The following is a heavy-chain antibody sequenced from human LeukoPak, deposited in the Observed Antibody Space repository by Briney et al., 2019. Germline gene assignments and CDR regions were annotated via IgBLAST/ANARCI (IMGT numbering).Heavy chain of an antibody. CDR1: GFTFSSYA. Sequence: GGSLRPSCAASGFTFSSYAMHWVRQAPGKGLEYVSAISSNGGSTYYANSVKGRFTISRDNSKNTLYLQMGSLRAEDMAVYYCARAPGYSYGYYPDYWGQGTLVTVSS. V-gene: IGHV3-64*01. D-gene: IGHD5-18*01. J-gene: IGHJ4*02. CDR3: ARAPGYSYGYYPDY. CDR2: ISSNGGST.